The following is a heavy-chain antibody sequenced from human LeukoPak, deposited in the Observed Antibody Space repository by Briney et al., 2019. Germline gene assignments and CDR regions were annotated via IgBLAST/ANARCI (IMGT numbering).Heavy chain of an antibody. Sequence: GGSLRLSCAASGFTSSNYWMHWVRQAPGKGLEWVAVISDDGNNKYYADSVKGRFAISRDNSRNTFYLQMDSLRAEDTAVYYCARDQDGYDILTGGAFDIWGQGTMVTVSS. D-gene: IGHD3-9*01. J-gene: IGHJ3*02. V-gene: IGHV3-30*09. CDR2: ISDDGNNK. CDR3: ARDQDGYDILTGGAFDI. CDR1: GFTSSNYW.